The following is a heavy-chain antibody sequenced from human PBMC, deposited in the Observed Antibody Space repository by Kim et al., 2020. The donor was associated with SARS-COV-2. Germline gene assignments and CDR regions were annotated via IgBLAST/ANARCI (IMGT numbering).Heavy chain of an antibody. Sequence: NPSLKSRVTISVDTSKNQFSLKLSSVTAADTAVYYCARARGYSYGLDFDYWGQGTLVTVSS. D-gene: IGHD5-18*01. V-gene: IGHV4-59*01. CDR3: ARARGYSYGLDFDY. J-gene: IGHJ4*02.